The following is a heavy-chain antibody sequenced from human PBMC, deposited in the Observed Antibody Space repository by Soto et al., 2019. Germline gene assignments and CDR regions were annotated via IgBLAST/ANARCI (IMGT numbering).Heavy chain of an antibody. Sequence: ASLKVSCKAYGYTFTSYAMHWVRQAPGQRLEWMGWINAGNGNTKYSQKFQGRVTITRDTSASTAYMELSSLRSEDTAVYYCARSVVVPAAPDYWGKGTLVTVTS. J-gene: IGHJ4*02. D-gene: IGHD2-2*01. CDR3: ARSVVVPAAPDY. CDR1: GYTFTSYA. CDR2: INAGNGNT. V-gene: IGHV1-3*01.